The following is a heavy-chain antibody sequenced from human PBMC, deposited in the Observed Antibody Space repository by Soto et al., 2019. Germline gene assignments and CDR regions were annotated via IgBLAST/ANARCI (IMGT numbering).Heavy chain of an antibody. D-gene: IGHD5-18*01. CDR3: AAGRGYSYGDFRY. CDR2: IVVGSGNT. J-gene: IGHJ4*02. Sequence: SLKVACNSAGFTFTSSAVQCVRHTRGQRLEWIGWIVVGSGNTNYAQKFQERVTITRDMSTSTAYMELSSLRSEDTVVYYCAAGRGYSYGDFRYWGQGTLVTVSS. V-gene: IGHV1-58*01. CDR1: GFTFTSSA.